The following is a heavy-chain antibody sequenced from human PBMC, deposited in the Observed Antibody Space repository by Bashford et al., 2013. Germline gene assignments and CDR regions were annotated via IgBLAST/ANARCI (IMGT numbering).Heavy chain of an antibody. Sequence: GGSLRLSCVASGFSFSTYAMSWVRQAPGKGLEWVSAISSSGGGTYYAGSVRGRFTISRDNSKNTLYLQMNSLRAEDTAVYYCAKLDDFWSGSDYWGQGTLVTVSS. D-gene: IGHD3-3*01. CDR1: GFSFSTYA. J-gene: IGHJ4*02. V-gene: IGHV3-23*01. CDR2: ISSSGGGT. CDR3: AKLDDFWSGSDY.